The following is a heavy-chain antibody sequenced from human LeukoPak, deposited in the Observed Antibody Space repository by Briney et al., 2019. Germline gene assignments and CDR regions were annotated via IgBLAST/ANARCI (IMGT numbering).Heavy chain of an antibody. Sequence: GGSLRLSCAASGFTFSSYAMSWVRQAPGKGLEWVSAISGSGGSTYYADSVKGRFTISRDNSKNTLYLQMNSLRAEDTAVYYCVKVQYYYDSSGPFDYWGQGTLVTVSS. D-gene: IGHD3-22*01. CDR2: ISGSGGST. V-gene: IGHV3-23*01. J-gene: IGHJ4*02. CDR3: VKVQYYYDSSGPFDY. CDR1: GFTFSSYA.